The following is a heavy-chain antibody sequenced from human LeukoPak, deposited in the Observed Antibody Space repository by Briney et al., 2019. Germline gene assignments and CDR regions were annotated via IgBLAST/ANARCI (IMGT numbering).Heavy chain of an antibody. CDR3: AKDMRYYYDSSSPFQH. Sequence: GGSLRLSCAASGFTFDDYAMHWVRQAPGKGLEWVLGISWNSGSIGYADSVKGRFTISRDNAKNSLYLQMNSLRAEDTALYYCAKDMRYYYDSSSPFQHWGQGTLVTVSS. D-gene: IGHD3-22*01. CDR2: ISWNSGSI. CDR1: GFTFDDYA. V-gene: IGHV3-9*01. J-gene: IGHJ1*01.